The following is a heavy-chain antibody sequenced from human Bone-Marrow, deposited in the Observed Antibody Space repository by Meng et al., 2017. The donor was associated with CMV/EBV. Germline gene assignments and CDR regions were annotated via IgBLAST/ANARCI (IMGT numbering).Heavy chain of an antibody. V-gene: IGHV4-4*07. D-gene: IGHD3-10*01. CDR2: IYTSGST. J-gene: IGHJ4*02. CDR3: ARVIGSLVDELPWYFDY. CDR1: GGSISIYY. Sequence: QGQLQQSGPGLVKPPETLSLTGTVSGGSISIYYWSWIRQPAGKGLEWIGRIYTSGSTYYNPSLKSRVTISVDTSKNQFSLKLSSVTAADTAVYYCARVIGSLVDELPWYFDYWGQGTLVTVSS.